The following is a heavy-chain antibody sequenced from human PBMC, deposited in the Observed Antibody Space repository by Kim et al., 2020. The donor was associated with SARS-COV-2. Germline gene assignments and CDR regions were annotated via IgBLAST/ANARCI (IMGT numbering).Heavy chain of an antibody. CDR2: INHSGST. J-gene: IGHJ5*02. CDR3: ARVLDFLGHWFDP. Sequence: SETLSLTCAVYGGSFSGYYWSWIRQPPGKGLEWIGEINHSGSTNYNPSLKSRVTISVDTSKNQFSLKLSSVTAADTAVYYCARVLDFLGHWFDPWGQGTLVTVSS. V-gene: IGHV4-34*01. CDR1: GGSFSGYY. D-gene: IGHD3-3*01.